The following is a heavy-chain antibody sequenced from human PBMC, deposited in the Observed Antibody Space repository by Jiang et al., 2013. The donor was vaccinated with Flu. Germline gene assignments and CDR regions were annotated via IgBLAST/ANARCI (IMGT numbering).Heavy chain of an antibody. CDR3: AREGKYSDSSGDYYFHL. CDR2: FNPSGGTT. J-gene: IGHJ1*01. V-gene: IGHV1-46*01. D-gene: IGHD3-22*01. CDR1: GYTFTSYY. Sequence: VKKPGASVKVSCKASGYTFTSYYMHWVRQAPGQGLEWMGIFNPSGGTTSYAQKFQDRVTMTRDTSTSTVYMELSSLRSEDTAVYYCAREGKYSDSSGDYYFHLWGQGTLVTVSS.